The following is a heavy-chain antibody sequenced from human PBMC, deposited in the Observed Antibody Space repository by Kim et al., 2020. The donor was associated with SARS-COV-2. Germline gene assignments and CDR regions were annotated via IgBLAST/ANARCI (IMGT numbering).Heavy chain of an antibody. Sequence: ANSVKGRFTISRDNFKNTLYLQMNSLRAEDTAVYYCARDNYDRSGYYFDYWGQGTLVTVSS. J-gene: IGHJ4*02. V-gene: IGHV3-30*01. CDR3: ARDNYDRSGYYFDY. D-gene: IGHD3-22*01.